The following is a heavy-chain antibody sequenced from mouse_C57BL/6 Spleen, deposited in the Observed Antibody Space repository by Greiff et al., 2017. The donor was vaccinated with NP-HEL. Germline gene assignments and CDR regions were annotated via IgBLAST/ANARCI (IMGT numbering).Heavy chain of an antibody. CDR2: INPSSGYT. D-gene: IGHD2-10*01. CDR1: GYTFTRYW. Sequence: QVQLQQSGAELAKPGASVKLSCKASGYTFTRYWMHWVNQRPEQGLEWIGYINPSSGYTKYNPKFKDKATLTADKSSNTAYLQLSSLTYEDAAVDDCARAEPAYNGNYAYDIDYWGQGTSVTVSS. V-gene: IGHV1-7*01. J-gene: IGHJ4*01. CDR3: ARAEPAYNGNYAYDIDY.